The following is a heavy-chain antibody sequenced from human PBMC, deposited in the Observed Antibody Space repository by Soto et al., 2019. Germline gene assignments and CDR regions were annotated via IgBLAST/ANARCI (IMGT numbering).Heavy chain of an antibody. Sequence: ASVKVSCKASGYTFTSYAMHWVRQAPGQRLEWMGWINAGNGNTKYSQKFQGRVTITRDTSASTAYMELSSLRSEDTAVYYCTRVVGYCSSTSCHPFATWGQGTPVTVSS. CDR1: GYTFTSYA. CDR2: INAGNGNT. D-gene: IGHD2-2*01. V-gene: IGHV1-3*01. J-gene: IGHJ5*02. CDR3: TRVVGYCSSTSCHPFAT.